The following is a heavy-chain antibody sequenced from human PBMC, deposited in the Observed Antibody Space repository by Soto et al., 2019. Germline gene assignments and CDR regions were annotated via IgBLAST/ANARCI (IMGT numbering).Heavy chain of an antibody. CDR3: VRDGTKTLRDWFDP. Sequence: SETLSLTCTDSGASISGFYWSWIRKSAGKGLEWIGRIYATGTTDYNPSLKSRVMMSVDTSKKQFSLKLRSVTAVDTAVYYCVRDGTKTLRDWFDPWGQGISVTVSS. CDR2: IYATGTT. J-gene: IGHJ5*02. D-gene: IGHD1-1*01. CDR1: GASISGFY. V-gene: IGHV4-4*07.